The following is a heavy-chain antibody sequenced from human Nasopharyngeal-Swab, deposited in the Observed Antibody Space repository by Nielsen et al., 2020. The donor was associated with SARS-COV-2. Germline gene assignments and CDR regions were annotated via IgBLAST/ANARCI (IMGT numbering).Heavy chain of an antibody. CDR2: IYYSGST. CDR3: ARQTRIAVAGKGVYY. Sequence: SETLSLTCTVSGYSISSGYYWGWIRQPPGKGLEWIGSIYYSGSTYYNPSLKSRVTISVDTSKNQFSLKLSSVTAADTAVYYCARQTRIAVAGKGVYYWGQGTLVTVSS. V-gene: IGHV4-38-2*02. CDR1: GYSISSGYY. D-gene: IGHD6-19*01. J-gene: IGHJ4*02.